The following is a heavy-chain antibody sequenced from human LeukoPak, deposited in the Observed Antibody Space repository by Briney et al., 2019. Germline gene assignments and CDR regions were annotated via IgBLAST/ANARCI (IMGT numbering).Heavy chain of an antibody. CDR3: ARGTAGYCSSTSCPTG. V-gene: IGHV3-21*01. J-gene: IGHJ4*02. Sequence: GGSLRLSCAASGFTFSSYSMNWVRQAPGKGLEWVSSISSSSSYIYYADSVKGRFTISRDNAKNSLYLQMNSLRAEDTAVYYCARGTAGYCSSTSCPTGWGQGTLVTVSS. CDR1: GFTFSSYS. D-gene: IGHD2-2*01. CDR2: ISSSSSYI.